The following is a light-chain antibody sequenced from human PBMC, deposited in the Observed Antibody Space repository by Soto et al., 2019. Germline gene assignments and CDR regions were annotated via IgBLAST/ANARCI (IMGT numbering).Light chain of an antibody. CDR3: CSSVGGPNAV. CDR2: EVN. CDR1: SSDVGSYDR. Sequence: QSALTQPASVSGSPGQSIAISCTGTSSDVGSYDRVSWYQQHPAKDPTLIIYEVNKRRSGVSDRFSGSKSGNTASLTTSWLQAEDEADYYCCSSVGGPNAVFGGGTKLTVL. V-gene: IGLV2-23*02. J-gene: IGLJ3*02.